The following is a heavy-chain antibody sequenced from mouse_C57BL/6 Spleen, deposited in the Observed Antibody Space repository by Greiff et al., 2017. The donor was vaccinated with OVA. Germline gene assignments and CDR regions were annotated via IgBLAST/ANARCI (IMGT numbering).Heavy chain of an antibody. Sequence: QVQLQQSGPELVKPGASVKISCKASGYTFSNSWMNWVKQRPGKGLEWIGRINPGDGDTNYNGKFKGKATLTADKSSSTAYMQLSSLTSEDSAVYCCEGYYGSKEDYFDDWGQGTTLTVSS. D-gene: IGHD1-1*01. CDR2: INPGDGDT. V-gene: IGHV1-82*01. J-gene: IGHJ2*01. CDR3: EGYYGSKEDYFDD. CDR1: GYTFSNSW.